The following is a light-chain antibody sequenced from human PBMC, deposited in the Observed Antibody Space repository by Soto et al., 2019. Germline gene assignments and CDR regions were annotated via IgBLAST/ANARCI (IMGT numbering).Light chain of an antibody. J-gene: IGLJ1*01. CDR1: SSNIGSNN. Sequence: QSVRTQPPSATGTPGQSVTISYSGSSSNIGSNNVNWYQQLPGTAPKLLIYSNNQRPSGVPDRFSGSKSGTSASLAISGLQSEDEADYYCAAWDDSLNGYVFGTGTKVTVL. CDR2: SNN. CDR3: AAWDDSLNGYV. V-gene: IGLV1-44*01.